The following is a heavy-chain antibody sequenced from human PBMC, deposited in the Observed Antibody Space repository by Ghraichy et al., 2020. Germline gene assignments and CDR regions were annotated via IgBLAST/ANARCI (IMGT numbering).Heavy chain of an antibody. D-gene: IGHD5-24*01. V-gene: IGHV6-1*01. J-gene: IGHJ6*02. CDR2: TYFKSKWYN. CDR3: ARGAAEGYNVLTRLKYYYCSGMDV. Sequence: SETLSLTCAISGDSVSSNSAAWNWIRQSPSRGLEWLGRTYFKSKWYNDYAVSLKGRITISPDTSTNQFSLQLNSVTPEDTAVYYCARGAAEGYNVLTRLKYYYCSGMDVWGQGTTVTVSS. CDR1: GDSVSSNSAA.